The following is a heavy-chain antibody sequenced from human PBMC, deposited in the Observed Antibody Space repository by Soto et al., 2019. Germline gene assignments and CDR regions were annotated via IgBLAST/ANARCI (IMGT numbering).Heavy chain of an antibody. J-gene: IGHJ6*02. CDR3: ARGIEGWYQGRYYYGMDV. Sequence: VQLQESGPGLVKPSETLSLTCTVSGGSVSSGSYYWSWIRQPPGKGLEWIGYIYNSGSTNYNPSLQCRVTISVVTSKNPLSLKLSSVTAADTAVYYCARGIEGWYQGRYYYGMDVWGQGTTVTVSS. CDR1: GGSVSSGSYY. V-gene: IGHV4-61*01. D-gene: IGHD6-19*01. CDR2: IYNSGST.